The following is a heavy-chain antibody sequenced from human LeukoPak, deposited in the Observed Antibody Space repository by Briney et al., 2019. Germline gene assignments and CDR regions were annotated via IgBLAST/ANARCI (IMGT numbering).Heavy chain of an antibody. J-gene: IGHJ4*02. CDR2: INHSGST. CDR1: GGSFSGYY. V-gene: IGHV4-34*01. D-gene: IGHD2-2*02. Sequence: RSSETLSLTCAVYGGSFSGYYWSWIRQPPGKGLEWIGEINHSGSTNYNPSLKSRVTISADTSKNQFSLKLSSVTAADTAVYYCATPGGYCSSTSCYNYFDYWGQGTLVTVSS. CDR3: ATPGGYCSSTSCYNYFDY.